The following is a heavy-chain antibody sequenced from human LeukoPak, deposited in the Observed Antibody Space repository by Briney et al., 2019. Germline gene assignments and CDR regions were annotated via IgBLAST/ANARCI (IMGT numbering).Heavy chain of an antibody. CDR3: AKGLVPAAIRVVDY. Sequence: PGRSLRLSCAASGFTFSSYAMHWVRQAPGKGLEWVAVISYDGSNKYYADSVKGRFTISRDNSQNTLYLQVNSLRAEDTAVYYCAKGLVPAAIRVVDYWGQGTLVTVSS. V-gene: IGHV3-30-3*01. J-gene: IGHJ4*02. D-gene: IGHD2-2*01. CDR2: ISYDGSNK. CDR1: GFTFSSYA.